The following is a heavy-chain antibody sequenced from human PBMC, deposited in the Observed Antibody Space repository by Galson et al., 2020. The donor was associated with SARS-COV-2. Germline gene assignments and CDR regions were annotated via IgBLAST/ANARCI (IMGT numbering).Heavy chain of an antibody. V-gene: IGHV4-39*01. D-gene: IGHD3-9*01. Sequence: SDTLSLTCTVSGGSISNRNYYWGRVRQPPGDGLARIGSIHYTDSHYYNPSLTSRVTMSVDTSRNQFSLKLSSVTAADTAVYYCATQILTGYYSFYYFDFWGQGTLVTVSS. CDR3: ATQILTGYYSFYYFDF. CDR1: GGSISNRNYY. J-gene: IGHJ4*02. CDR2: IHYTDSH.